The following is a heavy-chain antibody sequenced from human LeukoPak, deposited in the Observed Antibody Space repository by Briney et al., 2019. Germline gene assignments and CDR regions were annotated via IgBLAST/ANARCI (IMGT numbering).Heavy chain of an antibody. CDR3: ARDSLRDYYYGMDV. Sequence: ASVKVSCKASGYTFTSYAMNWVRQAPGQGLEWMGRINTNTGNPTYAQGFTGRFVFSLDTSVSTAYLQISSLKAEDTAVYYCARDSLRDYYYGMDVWGQGTTVTVSS. CDR2: INTNTGNP. V-gene: IGHV7-4-1*02. J-gene: IGHJ6*02. D-gene: IGHD5/OR15-5a*01. CDR1: GYTFTSYA.